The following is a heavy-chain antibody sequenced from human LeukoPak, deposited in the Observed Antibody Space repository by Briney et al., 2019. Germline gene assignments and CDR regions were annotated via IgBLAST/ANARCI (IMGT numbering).Heavy chain of an antibody. D-gene: IGHD2-8*02. CDR3: ATYRQVLLPFES. Sequence: PGGSLRLSCAASGLTFSSYGMSWVRQAPGKGLEWVSAISGSGGSTYYADSVKGRFTISRDNSKNTLYLQMNSLRAEDTAVYYCATYRQVLLPFESWGQGTLVTVSS. CDR2: ISGSGGST. CDR1: GLTFSSYG. V-gene: IGHV3-23*01. J-gene: IGHJ4*02.